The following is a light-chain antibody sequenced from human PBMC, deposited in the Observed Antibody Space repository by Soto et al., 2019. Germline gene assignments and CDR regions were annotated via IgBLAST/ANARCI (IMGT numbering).Light chain of an antibody. V-gene: IGKV3-15*01. CDR2: GAS. J-gene: IGKJ1*01. CDR1: QSVSTN. CDR3: QQYNNWPRPWT. Sequence: EIVMTQSPATLSVSPGDRATLSCRASQSVSTNLAWYQQRPGQAPSLLIYGASTRATGVPARFSGSGSGTEFTLTISSLQSDDVAVYYCQQYNNWPRPWTFGQGTKV.